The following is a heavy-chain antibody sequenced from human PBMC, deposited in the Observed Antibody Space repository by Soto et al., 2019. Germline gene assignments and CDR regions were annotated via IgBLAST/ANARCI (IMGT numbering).Heavy chain of an antibody. J-gene: IGHJ4*02. D-gene: IGHD4-17*01. CDR1: GFSLSNSGVG. Sequence: QITLKESGPSPVKPTQTLTVTCTFSGFSLSNSGVGVAWIRQPPGKGLEWLALIYGVNDKRYSPSLKTRLTITKDSSKNRVVLTMTNMDPVATATYSCERCTLHDYGAYDPGTSHVFESWGQGTLVIVSS. CDR3: ERCTLHDYGAYDPGTSHVFES. CDR2: IYGVNDK. V-gene: IGHV2-5*02.